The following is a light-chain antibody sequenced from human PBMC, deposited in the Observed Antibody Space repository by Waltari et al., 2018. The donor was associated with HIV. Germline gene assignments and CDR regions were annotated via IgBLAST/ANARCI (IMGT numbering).Light chain of an antibody. CDR1: VNIDSW. CDR2: KAS. V-gene: IGKV1-5*03. J-gene: IGKJ2*01. CDR3: QQYNSDFT. Sequence: DIQMTQSPSTLSASVGDTVTLTCRASVNIDSWLALYQQKPGRAPKVLIYKASTLESGVPSRFSGSGSGTEFTLTISSLQADDFATYYCQQYNSDFTFGPGTRVEIK.